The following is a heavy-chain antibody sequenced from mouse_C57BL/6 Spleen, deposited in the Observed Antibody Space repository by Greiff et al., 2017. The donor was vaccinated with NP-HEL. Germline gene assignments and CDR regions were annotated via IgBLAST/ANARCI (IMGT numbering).Heavy chain of an antibody. J-gene: IGHJ2*01. CDR1: GYTFTSYW. CDR3: ALIGVFPY. V-gene: IGHV1-74*01. Sequence: VQLQQPGAELVKPGASVKVSCKASGYTFTSYWMHWVKQRPGQGLEWIGRIHPADSDTNYNQTFKGKATLTGDKSSSTDYMQLSSLTSEDSAVYYCALIGVFPYWGQGTTLTVSS. CDR2: IHPADSDT.